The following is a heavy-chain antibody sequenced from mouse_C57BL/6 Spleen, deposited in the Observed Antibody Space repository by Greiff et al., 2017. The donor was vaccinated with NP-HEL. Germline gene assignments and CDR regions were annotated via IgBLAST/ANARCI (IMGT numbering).Heavy chain of an antibody. J-gene: IGHJ2*01. Sequence: DVKLQESGGGLVKPGGSLKLSCAASGFTFSSYAMSWVRQTPEKRLEWVATISDGGSYTYYPDNVKGRFTISRDNAKNNLYLQMSHLKSEDTAMYYCARGNYGFDYWGQGTTLTVSS. CDR3: ARGNYGFDY. V-gene: IGHV5-4*03. CDR2: ISDGGSYT. CDR1: GFTFSSYA. D-gene: IGHD2-1*01.